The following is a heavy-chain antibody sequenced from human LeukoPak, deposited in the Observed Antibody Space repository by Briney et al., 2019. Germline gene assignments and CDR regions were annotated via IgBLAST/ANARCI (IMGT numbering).Heavy chain of an antibody. Sequence: PSETLSLTCTVSGGSISSSSYYWGWIRQPPGTGLEWIGSISYSGSTYHNPSLKSRVTMSVDTSKNQFSLKLNSVTAADTAVYYCARLSDTRGYCSNTSCPNFDYWGQGTLVTVSS. V-gene: IGHV4-39*01. CDR1: GGSISSSSYY. J-gene: IGHJ4*02. D-gene: IGHD2-2*01. CDR3: ARLSDTRGYCSNTSCPNFDY. CDR2: ISYSGST.